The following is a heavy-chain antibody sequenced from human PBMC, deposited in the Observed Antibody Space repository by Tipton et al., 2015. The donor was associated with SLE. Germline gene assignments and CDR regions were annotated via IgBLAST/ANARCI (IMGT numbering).Heavy chain of an antibody. Sequence: TLSLTCTVSGGSISSSSYYWGWIRQPPGKGLEWIGSVYYSGSTNYNPPLKSRVTISVDTSKNQFSLKLSSVTAADTAVYYCARDLREAVRFRESQIYNWFDPWGQGTLVTVSS. CDR1: GGSISSSSYY. CDR2: VYYSGST. J-gene: IGHJ5*02. CDR3: ARDLREAVRFRESQIYNWFDP. V-gene: IGHV4-39*07. D-gene: IGHD3-10*01.